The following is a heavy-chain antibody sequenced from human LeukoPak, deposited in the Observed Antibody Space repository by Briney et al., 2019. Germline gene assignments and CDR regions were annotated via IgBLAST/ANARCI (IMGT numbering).Heavy chain of an antibody. D-gene: IGHD2-2*01. CDR3: ARVWDIVVVPARYYYGMDV. J-gene: IGHJ6*02. CDR2: INPNSGGT. Sequence: ASVKVSCKASGYTFTGYYMHWVRQAPGQGLEWMGWINPNSGGTNYAQKFQGRVTMTRDTSISTAYMELSRLRSEDTAVYYCARVWDIVVVPARYYYGMDVWGQGTTVTVSS. V-gene: IGHV1-2*02. CDR1: GYTFTGYY.